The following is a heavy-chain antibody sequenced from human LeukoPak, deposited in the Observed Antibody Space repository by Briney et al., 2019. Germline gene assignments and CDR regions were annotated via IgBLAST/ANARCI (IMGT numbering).Heavy chain of an antibody. J-gene: IGHJ4*02. Sequence: GGSLRLSCAASGFTFSSYGMHWVRQAPGKGLEWVAFIRYDGSNKYYTDSVKGQFTISRDNSKNTLYLQMDSLRAEDTAVYYCAKDGSDFWGDYYFDYWGQGTLVTVSS. V-gene: IGHV3-30*02. CDR1: GFTFSSYG. CDR2: IRYDGSNK. CDR3: AKDGSDFWGDYYFDY. D-gene: IGHD3-3*01.